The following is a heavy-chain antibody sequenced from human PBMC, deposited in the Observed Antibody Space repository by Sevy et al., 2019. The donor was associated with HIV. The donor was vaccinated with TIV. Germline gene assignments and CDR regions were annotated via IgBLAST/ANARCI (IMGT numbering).Heavy chain of an antibody. CDR2: ISGSGGST. J-gene: IGHJ3*02. Sequence: GGSLRLSCAASGFTFSSYAMSWVRQAPGKGLEWVSAISGSGGSTYYADSVKGRFTISRDNSKNTLYLQMNSLRVEDTAVYYCAKGIASYCGGDCFDAFDIWGQGTMVTVSS. V-gene: IGHV3-23*01. D-gene: IGHD2-21*01. CDR3: AKGIASYCGGDCFDAFDI. CDR1: GFTFSSYA.